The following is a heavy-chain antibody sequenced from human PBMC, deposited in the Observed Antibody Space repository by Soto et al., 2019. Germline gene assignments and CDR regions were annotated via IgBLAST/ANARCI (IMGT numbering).Heavy chain of an antibody. CDR2: IYHSGST. CDR1: GYSISSGYY. V-gene: IGHV4-38-2*01. D-gene: IGHD5-12*01. CDR3: ASSFSSRYSADY. Sequence: PSETLSLTCAVSGYSISSGYYWGWIRQPPGKGLEWIGSIYHSGSTYYNPSLKSRVTISVDKSKNQFSLKLSSVTAADTAVYYCASSFSSRYSADYWGQGTLVTVSS. J-gene: IGHJ4*02.